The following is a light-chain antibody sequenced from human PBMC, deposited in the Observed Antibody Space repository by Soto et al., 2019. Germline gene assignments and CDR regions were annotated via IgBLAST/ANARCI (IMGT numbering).Light chain of an antibody. Sequence: IQMTQSQPSLSASVGDRVSITCRASQAIRDDLGWYQKKPGKAPKLLIFAASRLERGVPSRFSGSGSGTDFTLTISSLQPEDCATYYCLQYHSSWTFGQGTKV. CDR1: QAIRDD. CDR3: LQYHSSWT. V-gene: IGKV1-6*01. CDR2: AAS. J-gene: IGKJ1*01.